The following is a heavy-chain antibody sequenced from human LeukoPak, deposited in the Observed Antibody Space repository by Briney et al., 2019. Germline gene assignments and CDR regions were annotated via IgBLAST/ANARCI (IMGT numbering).Heavy chain of an antibody. CDR3: VRIWFADWYFDL. D-gene: IGHD3-10*01. CDR2: ISSSSSYI. Sequence: GGSLRLSCAASGFTFSDYYMTWIRQAPGKGLEWVSSISSSSSYIYYADSMKGRFTISRDNAKNSLYLQMNSLRAEDTAVYYCVRIWFADWYFDLWGRGTLVTVSS. V-gene: IGHV3-11*06. J-gene: IGHJ2*01. CDR1: GFTFSDYY.